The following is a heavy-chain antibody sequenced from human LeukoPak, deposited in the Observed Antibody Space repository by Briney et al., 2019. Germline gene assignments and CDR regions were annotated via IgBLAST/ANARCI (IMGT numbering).Heavy chain of an antibody. CDR1: GGSFSGYY. J-gene: IGHJ4*02. CDR2: INHSGST. Sequence: SETLSLTCAVYGGSFSGYYWSWIPQPPGKGLEWIGEINHSGSTNYNPSLKSRVTISVDTSKNQFSLKLSSVTAADTAVYYCARSRERISRDFDYWSQGTLVTVSS. D-gene: IGHD1-26*01. CDR3: ARSRERISRDFDY. V-gene: IGHV4-34*01.